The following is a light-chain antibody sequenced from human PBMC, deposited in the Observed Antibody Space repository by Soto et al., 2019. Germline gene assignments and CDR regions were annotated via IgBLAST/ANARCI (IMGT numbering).Light chain of an antibody. CDR1: SSDVGGYHY. Sequence: QSALTQPASVSGSPGQSITISCTGSSSDVGGYHYVSWYQQYPGEAPKLLIYGNSNRPSGVPDRFSGSKSGTSASLAITGLQAEDEADYYFQSYDSSLSGYVFGTGTKLTVL. CDR3: QSYDSSLSGYV. CDR2: GNS. J-gene: IGLJ1*01. V-gene: IGLV2-14*01.